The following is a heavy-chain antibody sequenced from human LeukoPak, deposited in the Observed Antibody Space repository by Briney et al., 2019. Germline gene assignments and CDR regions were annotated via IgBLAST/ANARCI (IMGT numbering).Heavy chain of an antibody. CDR2: INAGNSNT. CDR3: ARDGGLLWFGELFYWFDP. CDR1: GYTFTSYA. Sequence: ASVKVSCKASGYTFTSYAMHWVRQAPGQRLEWMGWINAGNSNTKYSQKFQGRVTITRDTSASTAYMELSSLRSEDTAVYYCARDGGLLWFGELFYWFDPWGQGTLVTVSS. V-gene: IGHV1-3*01. J-gene: IGHJ5*02. D-gene: IGHD3-10*01.